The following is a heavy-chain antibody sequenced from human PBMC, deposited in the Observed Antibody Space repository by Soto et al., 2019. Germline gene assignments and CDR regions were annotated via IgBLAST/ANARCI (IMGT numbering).Heavy chain of an antibody. V-gene: IGHV3-30*18. J-gene: IGHJ4*02. D-gene: IGHD2-21*01. CDR2: ISAGGNTK. Sequence: QVQLVESGGGVVQPGTSLRLACAASGFTLSNIGMQWVRQAPGKGLEWVAVISAGGNTKYYAESVKGRFTISRDNSKNTLFLQMNSLRTEDTAVYYCAKESGGERYAAYFDLWGQGTLVTV. CDR3: AKESGGERYAAYFDL. CDR1: GFTLSNIG.